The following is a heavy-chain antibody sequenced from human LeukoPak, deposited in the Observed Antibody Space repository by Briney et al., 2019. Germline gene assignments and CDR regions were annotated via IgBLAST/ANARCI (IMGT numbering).Heavy chain of an antibody. J-gene: IGHJ3*02. CDR2: IYTSGST. CDR3: ARDYGGNSGNAFDI. CDR1: GGSISSGSYY. V-gene: IGHV4-61*02. D-gene: IGHD4-23*01. Sequence: SETLSLTCTVSGGSISSGSYYWSWIRQPAGKGLEWIGRIYTSGSTNYNPSLKSRVTISVDTSKNQFSLKLSSVTAADTAVYYCARDYGGNSGNAFDIWGQGTMVTVSS.